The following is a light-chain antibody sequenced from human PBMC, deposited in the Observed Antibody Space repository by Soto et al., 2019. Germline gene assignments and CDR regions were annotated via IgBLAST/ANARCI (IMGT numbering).Light chain of an antibody. CDR3: MQSIEVPWT. CDR1: QSLRYSGGGTY. Sequence: DIQLTQTPLSLSATPGQPASISCRSSQSLRYSGGGTYLYWLLQKPGQPPQVLIYEVSKRLCGVPDMFSGSGSETDFTLEISRVEAEDVGTYFCMQSIEVPWTFGQGTKMEIK. V-gene: IGKV2D-29*01. J-gene: IGKJ1*01. CDR2: EVS.